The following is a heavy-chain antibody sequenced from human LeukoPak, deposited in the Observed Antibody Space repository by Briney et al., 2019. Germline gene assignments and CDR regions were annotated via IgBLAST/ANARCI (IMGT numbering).Heavy chain of an antibody. CDR1: GGSFSGYY. J-gene: IGHJ4*02. CDR3: ARLVATYDYVWGSYRFCYFDY. CDR2: INHSGST. Sequence: SETLSLTCAVYGGSFSGYYWSWIRQPPGKGLEWIGEINHSGSTNYNPSLKSRVTISVDTSKNQFSLKLSSATAADTAVYYCARLVATYDYVWGSYRFCYFDYWGQGTLVTVSS. D-gene: IGHD3-16*02. V-gene: IGHV4-34*01.